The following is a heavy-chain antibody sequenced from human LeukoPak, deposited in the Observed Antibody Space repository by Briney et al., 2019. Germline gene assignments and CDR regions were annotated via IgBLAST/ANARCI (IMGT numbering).Heavy chain of an antibody. D-gene: IGHD2-15*01. CDR3: ARIAKTCSGGSCYWLFDY. CDR2: IYYSGST. V-gene: IGHV4-39*01. Sequence: PSETLSLTCTVSGGSISSSSYFWGWLRQPPGKGLEWIGSIYYSGSTYYNPSLKSRVTISVDTSKNQFSLKLSSVTAADTAVYFCARIAKTCSGGSCYWLFDYWGQGTLVTVSS. CDR1: GGSISSSSYF. J-gene: IGHJ4*02.